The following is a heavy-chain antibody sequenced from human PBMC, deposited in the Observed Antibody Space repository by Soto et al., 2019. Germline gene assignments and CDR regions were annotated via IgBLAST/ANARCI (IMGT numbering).Heavy chain of an antibody. D-gene: IGHD5-12*01. CDR2: IYPGDSDT. Sequence: PGESLKISCKCSGYSFTSYWIGWVRQMPGKGLEWMGIIYPGDSDTRYSPSFQGQVTISADKSISTAYLQWSSLKASDTAMYYCARLSGKPIPSYYYGMDVWGQGTTVTVSS. CDR1: GYSFTSYW. V-gene: IGHV5-51*01. CDR3: ARLSGKPIPSYYYGMDV. J-gene: IGHJ6*02.